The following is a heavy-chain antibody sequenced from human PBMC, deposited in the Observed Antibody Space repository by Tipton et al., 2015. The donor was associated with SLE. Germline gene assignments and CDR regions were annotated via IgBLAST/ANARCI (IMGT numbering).Heavy chain of an antibody. CDR1: GGSFSDYY. CDR2: INHSGIT. CDR3: ANYQRFLEWDDAFDI. J-gene: IGHJ3*02. D-gene: IGHD3-3*01. V-gene: IGHV4-34*01. Sequence: TLSLTCAVYGGSFSDYYWSWIRQPPGKGLEWIGEINHSGITNYNPSLKSRVTISVDTSNNQFSLKLSSVTAADTAVYYCANYQRFLEWDDAFDIWGQGTMVTVSS.